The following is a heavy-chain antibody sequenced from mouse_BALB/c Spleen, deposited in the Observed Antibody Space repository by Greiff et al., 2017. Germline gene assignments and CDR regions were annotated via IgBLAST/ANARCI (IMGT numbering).Heavy chain of an antibody. Sequence: EVKLVESGGGLVKPGGSLKLSCAASGFTFSSYAMSWVRQTPEKRLEWVASISSGGSTYYPDSVKGRFTISTDNARNILYLQMNSLRSEDTAMYYCARGRTVVATRDAMDDWGQGTSVTVSS. CDR1: GFTFSSYA. J-gene: IGHJ4*01. D-gene: IGHD1-1*01. CDR2: ISSGGST. V-gene: IGHV5-6-5*01. CDR3: ARGRTVVATRDAMDD.